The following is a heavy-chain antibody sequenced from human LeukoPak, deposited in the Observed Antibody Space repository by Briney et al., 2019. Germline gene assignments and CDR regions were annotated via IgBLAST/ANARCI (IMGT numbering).Heavy chain of an antibody. D-gene: IGHD3-22*01. V-gene: IGHV4-4*07. Sequence: SETLSLTCTVSGDSITRNYWSWIRQPAGKGLEWIGRIYNSGNTNYSTSLESRVTMSTDTSKNQFSLKLTSVTAADTAVYFCARGSFDSSGYYVFDYWGQGTLVTVSS. J-gene: IGHJ4*02. CDR1: GDSITRNY. CDR3: ARGSFDSSGYYVFDY. CDR2: IYNSGNT.